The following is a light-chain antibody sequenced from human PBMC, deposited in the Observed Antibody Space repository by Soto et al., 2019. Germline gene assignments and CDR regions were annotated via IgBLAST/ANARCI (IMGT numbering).Light chain of an antibody. Sequence: EILVTQSPATRSSFPGDRVSLCCRASQAVNTRLAWYQHKPGQAPGLLIYLTSNRAAGIPARFSGSGSETDFTLTISDVEPEDFAVYYCHQRKSWPRTFGQGTKVDIK. CDR3: HQRKSWPRT. CDR2: LTS. V-gene: IGKV3-11*01. CDR1: QAVNTR. J-gene: IGKJ1*01.